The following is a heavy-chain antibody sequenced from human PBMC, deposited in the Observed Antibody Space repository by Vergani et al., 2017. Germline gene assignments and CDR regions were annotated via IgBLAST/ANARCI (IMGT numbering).Heavy chain of an antibody. J-gene: IGHJ4*02. CDR1: GFTFSSYA. V-gene: IGHV3-23*01. Sequence: EVQLLESGGGLVQPGGSLRLSCAASGFTFSSYAMSWVRQAPGKGLEWVSAISGSGGSTYYADSVKGRFTIARDNAKNSLYLQMNSLRAEDTAVYYCARDERGIFDYWGQGTLVTVSS. CDR2: ISGSGGST. D-gene: IGHD3-16*01. CDR3: ARDERGIFDY.